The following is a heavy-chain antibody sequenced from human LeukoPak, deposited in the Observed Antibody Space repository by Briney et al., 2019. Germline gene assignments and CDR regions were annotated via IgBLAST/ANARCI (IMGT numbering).Heavy chain of an antibody. Sequence: GESLKISCKGSGYRFTSYWIGWVRQMPGKGLEWMGIIYPSDSDTRYSPSFQGQVTISADKSISTAYLQWSSLKASDTAMYYCARHGTSNYYDSALANWGQGTLVTVSS. D-gene: IGHD3-10*01. V-gene: IGHV5-51*01. CDR2: IYPSDSDT. CDR3: ARHGTSNYYDSALAN. J-gene: IGHJ4*02. CDR1: GYRFTSYW.